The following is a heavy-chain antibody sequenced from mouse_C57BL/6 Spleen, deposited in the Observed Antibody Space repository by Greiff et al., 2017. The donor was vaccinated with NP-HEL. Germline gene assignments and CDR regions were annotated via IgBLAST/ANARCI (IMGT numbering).Heavy chain of an antibody. V-gene: IGHV1-82*01. CDR3: ARDSRNYFDY. Sequence: QVQLKESGPELVKPGASVKISCKASGYAFSSSWMNWVKQRPGKGLEWIGRIYPGDGDTNYNGKFKGKATLTADKSSSTAYMQLSSLTSEDSAVYFCARDSRNYFDYWGQGTTLTVSS. J-gene: IGHJ2*01. D-gene: IGHD1-1*01. CDR1: GYAFSSSW. CDR2: IYPGDGDT.